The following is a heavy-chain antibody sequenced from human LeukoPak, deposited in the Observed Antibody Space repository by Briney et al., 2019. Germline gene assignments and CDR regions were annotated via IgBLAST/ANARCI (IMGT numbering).Heavy chain of an antibody. Sequence: GGSLRLSCAASGFTFSSYWMHWVRQAPGKGLVWVSLINSYGISTSYADSVKGRFTIPRDNAKNTLYLQMNSLRAEDTAVYYCAREIAVGGASNYYYYYGMDVWGKGTTVTVSS. V-gene: IGHV3-74*01. CDR1: GFTFSSYW. CDR2: INSYGIST. D-gene: IGHD6-19*01. J-gene: IGHJ6*04. CDR3: AREIAVGGASNYYYYYGMDV.